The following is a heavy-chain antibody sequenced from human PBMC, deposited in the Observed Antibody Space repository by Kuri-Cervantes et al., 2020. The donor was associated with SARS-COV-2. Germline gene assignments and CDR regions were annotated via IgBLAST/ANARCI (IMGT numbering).Heavy chain of an antibody. CDR1: GFTFSSHA. Sequence: GESLKISCAASGFTFSSHAMSWVRQAPGKGLEWVSAISGSGGSTYYADSVKGRFTISRDNSKNTLYLQMNSLRAEDTAVYYCARAARNYYDSSGHIDYWGQGTLVTVSS. CDR3: ARAARNYYDSSGHIDY. D-gene: IGHD3-22*01. CDR2: ISGSGGST. J-gene: IGHJ4*02. V-gene: IGHV3-23*01.